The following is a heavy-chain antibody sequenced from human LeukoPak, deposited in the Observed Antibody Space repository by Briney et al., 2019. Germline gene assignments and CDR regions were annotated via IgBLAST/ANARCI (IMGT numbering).Heavy chain of an antibody. Sequence: SETLSLTCTVSDSSITSTYYWAWFRQPPGKGLEWIATVFRLQTVRTFNNPSLGSRVTMSLDPSHNQFSLNLTSVTAVDTALYFWARVLHAPYLIDSWGQGTLVTVSS. V-gene: IGHV4-38-2*02. CDR1: DSSITSTYY. J-gene: IGHJ4*02. CDR3: ARVLHAPYLIDS. D-gene: IGHD2-8*01. CDR2: VFRLQTVRT.